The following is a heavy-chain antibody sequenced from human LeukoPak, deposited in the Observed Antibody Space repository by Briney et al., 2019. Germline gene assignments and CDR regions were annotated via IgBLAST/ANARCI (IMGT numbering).Heavy chain of an antibody. Sequence: SQTLSLTCAISGDSVSSNSAAWNWIRQSPSRGLEWLGRTYYRSKWYNDYAVSVKNRITINPDTSKNQLSLQLNSVTPEDTAVYYCARDPSRIAAAATYFDYWGQGTLVTVSS. CDR3: ARDPSRIAAAATYFDY. CDR2: TYYRSKWYN. CDR1: GDSVSSNSAA. J-gene: IGHJ4*02. D-gene: IGHD6-13*01. V-gene: IGHV6-1*01.